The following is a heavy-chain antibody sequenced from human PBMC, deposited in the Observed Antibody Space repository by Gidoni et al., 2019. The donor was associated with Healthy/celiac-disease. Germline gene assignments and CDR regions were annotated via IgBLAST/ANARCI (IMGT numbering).Heavy chain of an antibody. D-gene: IGHD3-22*01. CDR2: IYTSGST. V-gene: IGHV4-4*07. J-gene: IGHJ3*02. CDR1: GGPISSHY. CDR3: ARGDDYDTSGYYWGGAFDI. Sequence: QVQLQESGPGLVKPSQTLSLTCSVPGGPISSHYWSWIRQPAGKGLEWIGRIYTSGSTNYNPSLKSRVTMSVDTPKNQFSLKLSSVTAADTAVYYCARGDDYDTSGYYWGGAFDIWGQGTMVTVSS.